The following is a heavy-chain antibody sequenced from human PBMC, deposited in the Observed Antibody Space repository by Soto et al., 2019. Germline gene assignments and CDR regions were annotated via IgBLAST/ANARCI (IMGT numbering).Heavy chain of an antibody. CDR1: GYSFTIYW. Sequence: GESLKISCKGSGYSFTIYWISWVRQMPGKGLGWMGRIDPSDSYTNYSPSFQGHVTISADKSISTAYLQWSSLKASDTAMYYCARTSMQSRGYSYGHGGMDVWGQGTTVTVSS. CDR2: IDPSDSYT. J-gene: IGHJ6*02. D-gene: IGHD5-18*01. V-gene: IGHV5-10-1*01. CDR3: ARTSMQSRGYSYGHGGMDV.